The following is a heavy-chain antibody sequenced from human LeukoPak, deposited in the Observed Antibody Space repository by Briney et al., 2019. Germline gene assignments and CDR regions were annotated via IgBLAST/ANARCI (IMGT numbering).Heavy chain of an antibody. CDR2: ISDSGGNT. CDR3: AKELRSISATTGFDY. V-gene: IGHV3-23*01. J-gene: IGHJ4*02. CDR1: GFIFSNYG. Sequence: GGSLRLSCAASGFIFSNYGMNWVRQAPGKGLEWVSAISDSGGNTWYADSVKGRFTISRDNSKNTVYLQMNSLRAEDTAVYYCAKELRSISATTGFDYWGQGTLVTVSS. D-gene: IGHD1-20*01.